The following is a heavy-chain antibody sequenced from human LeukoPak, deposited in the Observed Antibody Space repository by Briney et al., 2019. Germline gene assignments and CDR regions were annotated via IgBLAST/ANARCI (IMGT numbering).Heavy chain of an antibody. CDR1: GGSISSSSYY. CDR3: ARQPIGYCSSTSCYW. J-gene: IGHJ4*02. Sequence: PSVTLSLTCTVSGGSISSSSYYWGWIRQPPGKGLEWIGSIYYSGSTYYNPSLKSRVTISVDTSKNQFSLKLSSVTAADTAVYYCARQPIGYCSSTSCYWWGQGTLVTVSS. CDR2: IYYSGST. V-gene: IGHV4-39*01. D-gene: IGHD2-2*01.